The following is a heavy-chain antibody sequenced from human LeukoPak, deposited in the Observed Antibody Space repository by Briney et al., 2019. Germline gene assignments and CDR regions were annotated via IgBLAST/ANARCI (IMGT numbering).Heavy chain of an antibody. J-gene: IGHJ3*02. V-gene: IGHV4-4*07. CDR2: IYTSGST. Sequence: SETLSLTCTVSGGSMTSYYWSWIRQPAGKGLEWIGRIYTSGSTNYSPSLRSRVAMSVDTSNNHFSLNLRSVTAADTAVYYCARESAARAYDIWGQGTMVTVSS. D-gene: IGHD3-3*01. CDR1: GGSMTSYY. CDR3: ARESAARAYDI.